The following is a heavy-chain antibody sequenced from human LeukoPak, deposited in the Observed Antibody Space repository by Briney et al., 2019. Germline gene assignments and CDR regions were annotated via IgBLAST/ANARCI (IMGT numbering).Heavy chain of an antibody. Sequence: SETLSLTCTVSGGSISSGDYYWNWIRQHPGKGLEWIGYIYYSGSTHYNPSLKSRVTISIDTSKNQFSLKLSSVTAADTAVYYCARDGYNYADTFDIWGQGTMVTVSS. CDR1: GGSISSGDYY. J-gene: IGHJ3*02. CDR2: IYYSGST. V-gene: IGHV4-31*03. CDR3: ARDGYNYADTFDI. D-gene: IGHD5-24*01.